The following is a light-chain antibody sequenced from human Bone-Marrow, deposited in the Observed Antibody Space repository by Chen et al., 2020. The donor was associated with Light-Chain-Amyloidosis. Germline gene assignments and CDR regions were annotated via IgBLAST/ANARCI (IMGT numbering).Light chain of an antibody. J-gene: IGLJ3*02. CDR2: GNN. Sequence: QSVLTQPPSASGAPGQRVTISCTGSSSNIGAGYDVNWYQQLPGAAPRLLIYGNNNRPSGVPQRFFAFKSGTSASLAITGLQAEDEADYYCQSYDSGLSGWLFGGGTKLTVL. V-gene: IGLV1-40*01. CDR1: SSNIGAGYD. CDR3: QSYDSGLSGWL.